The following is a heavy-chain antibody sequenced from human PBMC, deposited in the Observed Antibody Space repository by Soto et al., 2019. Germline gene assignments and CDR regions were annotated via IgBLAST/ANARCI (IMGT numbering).Heavy chain of an antibody. CDR2: IYWNDDK. CDR3: AHRHTSTEDFYFDY. Sequence: SGPRCEPTQTLTLTCSFSGFSLTTSGVAVGWFRQPPGKAPEWLSLIYWNDDKRYSPSLRSRLIVTGDSSKNQVVLTLADADAADSGTYYCAHRHTSTEDFYFDYWGQGTLVTVSS. CDR1: GFSLTTSGVA. V-gene: IGHV2-5*01. J-gene: IGHJ4*02.